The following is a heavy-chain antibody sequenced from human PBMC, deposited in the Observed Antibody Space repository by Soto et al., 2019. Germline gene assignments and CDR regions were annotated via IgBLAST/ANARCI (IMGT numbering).Heavy chain of an antibody. J-gene: IGHJ4*02. CDR3: ARTRDSGTLDY. V-gene: IGHV4-59*01. Sequence: SETLSLTCTVSGGSISTYYWSWIRQPPGKGLEWIAYIYYSGSTNYNPSLKSRVTISVDTSMNQFSLKLSSVTAADTAVYYCARTRDSGTLDYWGQGTLVTVSS. CDR2: IYYSGST. CDR1: GGSISTYY. D-gene: IGHD1-1*01.